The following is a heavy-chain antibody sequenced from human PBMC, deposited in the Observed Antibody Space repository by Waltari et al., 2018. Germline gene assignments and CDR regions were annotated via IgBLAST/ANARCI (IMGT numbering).Heavy chain of an antibody. CDR2: IIPIRGIA. Sequence: QVQLVQSGAAVKKPGSSVKVSCKASGGTFSSYAISWVRQAPGQGLEWMGGIIPIRGIANYAQKFQGRVTITADESTSTAYMELSSLRSEDTAVYYCASIGVVNPNEYFQHWGQGTLVTVSS. J-gene: IGHJ1*01. CDR3: ASIGVVNPNEYFQH. CDR1: GGTFSSYA. V-gene: IGHV1-69*04. D-gene: IGHD3-3*01.